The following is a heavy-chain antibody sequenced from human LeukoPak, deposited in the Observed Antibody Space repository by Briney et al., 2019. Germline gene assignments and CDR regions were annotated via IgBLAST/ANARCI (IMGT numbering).Heavy chain of an antibody. CDR1: GFTFSSYG. J-gene: IGHJ4*02. CDR3: AKDLGWESGYDIFDY. Sequence: GGSLRLSCAASGFTFSSYGMHWVGQAPGKGLEWVAFIRYDGSNKYYADSVKGRFTISRDNSKNTLYLQMNSLRAEDTAVYYCAKDLGWESGYDIFDYWGQGTLVTVSS. V-gene: IGHV3-30*02. CDR2: IRYDGSNK. D-gene: IGHD5-12*01.